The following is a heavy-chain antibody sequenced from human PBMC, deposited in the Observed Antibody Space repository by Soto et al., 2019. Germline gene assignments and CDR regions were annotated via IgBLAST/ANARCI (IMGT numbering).Heavy chain of an antibody. D-gene: IGHD1-26*01. CDR2: ISYDGSNK. Sequence: QVQLVESGGGVVQPGRSLRLSCAASGFTFSSYGMHWVRQAPGKGLEWVAVISYDGSNKYYADSVKGRFTISRDNSKNTLYLQMNSLRAEDTAVYYCAKEGRLGATWGMDVWGQGTTVTVS. CDR1: GFTFSSYG. V-gene: IGHV3-30*18. J-gene: IGHJ6*02. CDR3: AKEGRLGATWGMDV.